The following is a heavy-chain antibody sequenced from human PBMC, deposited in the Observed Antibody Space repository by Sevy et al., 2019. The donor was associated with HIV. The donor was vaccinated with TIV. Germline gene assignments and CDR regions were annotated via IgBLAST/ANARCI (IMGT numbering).Heavy chain of an antibody. CDR1: GGSITSLY. CDR3: AGENAWGRGYS. J-gene: IGHJ4*02. V-gene: IGHV4-59*08. Sequence: SETLSPTCTVSGGSITSLYWNWIRQPPGKGLEWIANIYYNVHINYNPSLKSRVTLSLDTSKNQFSLRLSSVTAAATAMYYCAGENAWGRGYSWGQGTLVTVSS. CDR2: IYYNVHI. D-gene: IGHD1-26*01.